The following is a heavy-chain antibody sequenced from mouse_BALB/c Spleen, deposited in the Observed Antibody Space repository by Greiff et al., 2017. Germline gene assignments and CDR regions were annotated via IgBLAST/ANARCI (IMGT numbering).Heavy chain of an antibody. Sequence: EVKLVESGGGLVQPGGSMKLSCVASGFTFSNYWMNWVRQSPEKGLEWVAEIRLKSNNYATHYAESVKGRFTISRDDSKSSVYLQMNNLRAEDTGIYYCTRSLYGSSFDYWGQGTTLTVSS. CDR2: IRLKSNNYAT. J-gene: IGHJ2*01. D-gene: IGHD1-1*01. CDR1: GFTFSNYW. CDR3: TRSLYGSSFDY. V-gene: IGHV6-6*02.